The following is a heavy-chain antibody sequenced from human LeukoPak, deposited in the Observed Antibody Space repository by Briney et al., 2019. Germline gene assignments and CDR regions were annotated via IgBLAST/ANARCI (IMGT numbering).Heavy chain of an antibody. CDR1: GGSFSGYY. V-gene: IGHV4-31*11. Sequence: PSETLSLTCAVYGGSFSGYYWSWIRQHPGKGLEWIGCIYYSGSTYYNPSLKSRVTISVDTSKNQFSLKLSSVTAADTAVYYCARDGYYCSGGSCSRNYFDYWGQGTLVTVSS. CDR3: ARDGYYCSGGSCSRNYFDY. D-gene: IGHD2-15*01. J-gene: IGHJ4*02. CDR2: IYYSGST.